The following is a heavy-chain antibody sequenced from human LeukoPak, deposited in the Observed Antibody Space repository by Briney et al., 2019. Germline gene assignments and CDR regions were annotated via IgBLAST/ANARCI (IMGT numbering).Heavy chain of an antibody. V-gene: IGHV4-39*01. J-gene: IGHJ4*02. CDR3: ARGAYYYDSSVPNPPFDY. CDR2: IYYSGST. D-gene: IGHD3-22*01. CDR1: GGSISSSSYY. Sequence: SETLSLTCTVSGGSISSSSYYWGWIRQPPGKGLEWIGSIYYSGSTYYNPSLKSRVTISVDTSKNQFSLKLSSVTAADTAVCYCARGAYYYDSSVPNPPFDYWGQGTLVTVSS.